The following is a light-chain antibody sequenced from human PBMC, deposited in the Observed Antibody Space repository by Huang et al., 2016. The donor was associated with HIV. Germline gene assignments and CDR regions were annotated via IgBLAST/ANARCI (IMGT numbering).Light chain of an antibody. J-gene: IGKJ1*01. V-gene: IGKV4-1*01. CDR2: WAS. CDR3: QQYFDVPWT. Sequence: IVMTQSPDSLAVSLGEMATINCKSSQGLLFRSNNKHCLAWYQQKPGQPPTLLMSWASTRGSGVPSRVSGGGSGTDFTLTISNLQAEDVAVYFCQQYFDVPWTFGRGTKVEIK. CDR1: QGLLFRSNNKHC.